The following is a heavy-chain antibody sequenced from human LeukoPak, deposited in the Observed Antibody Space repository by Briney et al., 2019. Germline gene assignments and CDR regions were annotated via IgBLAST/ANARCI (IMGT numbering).Heavy chain of an antibody. CDR2: IIPIFGTA. J-gene: IGHJ4*02. V-gene: IGHV1-69*13. D-gene: IGHD3-3*01. CDR1: GGTFSSYA. CDR3: ARAKGGDLWSGYPDY. Sequence: SVKVSCKASGGTFSSYAISWVRQAPGQGLEWMGGIIPIFGTANYAQKFQGRVTITADESTSTAYMELSSLRSEDTAVYYCARAKGGDLWSGYPDYWGQGTLVTVSS.